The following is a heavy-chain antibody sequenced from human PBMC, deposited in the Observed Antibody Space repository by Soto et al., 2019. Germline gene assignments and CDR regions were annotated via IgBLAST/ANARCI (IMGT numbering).Heavy chain of an antibody. CDR3: AKDSSFLYDREFSAFDI. CDR1: GFTFSSYA. J-gene: IGHJ3*02. Sequence: GGSLRLSCAASGFTFSSYAMSWVRQAPGKGLEWVSAISGSGGSTYYADSVKGRFTISRDNSKNTLYLQMNSLRAEDTAVYYCAKDSSFLYDREFSAFDIWGQGTMVTVSS. V-gene: IGHV3-23*01. CDR2: ISGSGGST. D-gene: IGHD3-22*01.